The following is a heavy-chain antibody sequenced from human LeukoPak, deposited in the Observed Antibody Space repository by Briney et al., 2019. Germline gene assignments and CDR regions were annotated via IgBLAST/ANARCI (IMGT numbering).Heavy chain of an antibody. CDR1: GGSISSGGYS. CDR3: ARFLYRFGYYFDY. Sequence: SETLSLTCAVSGGSISSGGYSWSWIRQPPGKGLEWIGYIYHSGSTYYNPSLKSRVTISVDRSKNQFSLKLSSVTAADTAVYYCARFLYRFGYYFDYWGQGTLVTVSS. D-gene: IGHD3-10*01. CDR2: IYHSGST. J-gene: IGHJ4*02. V-gene: IGHV4-30-2*01.